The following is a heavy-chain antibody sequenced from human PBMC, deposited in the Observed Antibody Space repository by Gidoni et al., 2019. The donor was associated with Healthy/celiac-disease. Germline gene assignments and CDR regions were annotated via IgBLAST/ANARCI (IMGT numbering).Heavy chain of an antibody. CDR1: GGPISSGDYY. J-gene: IGHJ6*02. Sequence: QVQLQESGPGLVKPSQTLSLTCTVSGGPISSGDYYWSWIRPPPGKGLEWIGYIYYSGSTYYNPSLKSRVTISVDTSKNQFSLKLSSVTAADTAVYYCAAAAGSNYGMDVWGQGTTVTVSS. D-gene: IGHD6-13*01. CDR2: IYYSGST. CDR3: AAAAGSNYGMDV. V-gene: IGHV4-30-4*01.